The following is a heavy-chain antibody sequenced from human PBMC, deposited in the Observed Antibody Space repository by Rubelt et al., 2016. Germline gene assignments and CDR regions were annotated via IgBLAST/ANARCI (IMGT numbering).Heavy chain of an antibody. CDR2: IDWDGGST. Sequence: VESGGGLVQPGGSLRLSCAAYGFTFDDYGMSWVRQGPGKGLEWVAGIDWDGGSTGYADSVKGRFTISRDNAKNSLYLQMNSLRAEDTAFCYCARGSQSSGYGSPGDYWGQGTLVTVSS. V-gene: IGHV3-20*04. CDR1: GFTFDDYG. CDR3: ARGSQSSGYGSPGDY. D-gene: IGHD3-22*01. J-gene: IGHJ4*02.